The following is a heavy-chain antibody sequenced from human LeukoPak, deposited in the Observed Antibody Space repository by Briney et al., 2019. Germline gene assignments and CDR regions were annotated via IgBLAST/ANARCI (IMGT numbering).Heavy chain of an antibody. CDR3: ARDQRPTVTTWGYYYSMDV. CDR2: ISSSSSYI. V-gene: IGHV3-21*01. J-gene: IGHJ6*02. Sequence: GGSLRLSCAASGFTFSSYSMNWVRQAPGKGLEWVSSISSSSSYIYYADSVKGRFTISRDNAKNSLYLQMNSLRAEDTAVYYCARDQRPTVTTWGYYYSMDVWGQGTTVTVSS. CDR1: GFTFSSYS. D-gene: IGHD4-17*01.